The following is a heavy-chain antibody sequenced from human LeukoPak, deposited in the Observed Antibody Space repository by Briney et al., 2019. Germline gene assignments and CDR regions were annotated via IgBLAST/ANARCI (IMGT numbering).Heavy chain of an antibody. J-gene: IGHJ5*02. V-gene: IGHV1-18*01. CDR1: GYTFTSYG. D-gene: IGHD6-19*01. CDR3: ARFAAVAVPERFDT. CDR2: ISAYNGNT. Sequence: GASVKVSCKASGYTFTSYGISWVRQAPGQGLEWMGWISAYNGNTNYAQKLQGRVTMTTDTSTSTAYMELRSLRSDDTAVYYCARFAAVAVPERFDTWGQGTLVTVSS.